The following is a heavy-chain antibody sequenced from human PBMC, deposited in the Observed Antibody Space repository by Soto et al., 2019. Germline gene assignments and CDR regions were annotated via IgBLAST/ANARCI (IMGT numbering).Heavy chain of an antibody. D-gene: IGHD6-19*01. Sequence: QVTLKESGPVLVNPTETLTLTCTVSGFSLSNARMGVSWIRQPPGKALEWLAHIFSNDEKSYSTSLKSRLTISKDTSKSQVVLTMTNMDPVDTATYYCARNSDLSGWSYWGQGTLVTVSS. CDR3: ARNSDLSGWSY. V-gene: IGHV2-26*01. CDR1: GFSLSNARMG. J-gene: IGHJ4*02. CDR2: IFSNDEK.